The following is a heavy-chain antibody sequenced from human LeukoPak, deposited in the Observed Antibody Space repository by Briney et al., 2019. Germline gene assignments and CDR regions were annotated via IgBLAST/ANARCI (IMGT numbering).Heavy chain of an antibody. CDR1: GGTFSSFA. V-gene: IGHV1-69*04. J-gene: IGHJ5*02. CDR3: ARTGFGDNWFDP. CDR2: IIPILGIA. D-gene: IGHD3-10*01. Sequence: SVKVSCKASGGTFSSFAISWVRQAPGQGLEWMGRIIPILGIANYAQKFQGRVTITADKSTSTAYMELSSLRSEDTAVYYCARTGFGDNWFDPWGQGTLVTVSS.